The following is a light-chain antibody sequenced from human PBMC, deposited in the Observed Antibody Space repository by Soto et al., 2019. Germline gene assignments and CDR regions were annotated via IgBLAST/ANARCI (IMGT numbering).Light chain of an antibody. CDR1: QTITTW. V-gene: IGKV1-5*01. CDR2: DAS. J-gene: IGKJ1*01. CDR3: QQYSTYSGT. Sequence: DIQMTQSPSTLSASVGDRVTITCRASQTITTWLAWYQQKPGKAPELLIYDASRLQSGVPPRFSGSGFGTEFSLTISGLQPDDSATYYCQQYSTYSGTFGHGTKVDIK.